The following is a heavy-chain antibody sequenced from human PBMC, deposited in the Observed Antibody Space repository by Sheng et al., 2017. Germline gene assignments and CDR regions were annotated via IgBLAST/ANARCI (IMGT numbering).Heavy chain of an antibody. D-gene: IGHD3-10*01. J-gene: IGHJ4*02. CDR3: AKDFVSMVRGVIAADGY. V-gene: IGHV3-30*02. Sequence: QVQLVESGGGVVQPGGSLRLSCAASGFTFSSYGMHWVRQAPGKGLEWVAFIRYDGSNKYYADSVKGRFTISRDNSKNTLYLQMNSLRAEDTAVYYCAKDFVSMVRGVIAADGYWGQGTLVTVSS. CDR1: GFTFSSYG. CDR2: IRYDGSNK.